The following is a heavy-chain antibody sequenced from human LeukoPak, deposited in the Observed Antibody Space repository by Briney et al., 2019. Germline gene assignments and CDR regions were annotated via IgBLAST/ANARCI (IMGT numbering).Heavy chain of an antibody. D-gene: IGHD3-10*01. V-gene: IGHV5-51*01. Sequence: GESLKISCKGSGYRFTSYWIGWVRQMPGKGLEWMGIIYPDDSDTTYTPSFQGQVTISVDKSISTAYLQWSSLKASDTAFYYCARSDGITMVRGVIDAFDIWGQGTMVTVSS. CDR2: IYPDDSDT. CDR3: ARSDGITMVRGVIDAFDI. J-gene: IGHJ3*02. CDR1: GYRFTSYW.